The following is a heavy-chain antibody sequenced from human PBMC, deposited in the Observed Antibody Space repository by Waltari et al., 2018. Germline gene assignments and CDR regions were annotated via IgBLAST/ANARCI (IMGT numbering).Heavy chain of an antibody. CDR2: IKQDGSDK. CDR1: GFTVRSHG. V-gene: IGHV3-7*01. CDR3: ARVRGGFCSGTTCYYAFDI. D-gene: IGHD2-2*01. Sequence: EVQLVESGGGLVQPGGSLRLSCAASGFTVRSHGNTWVRQAPGKGVEWVANIKQDGSDKYYVDSVKGRFTVSRDNAKNSLYLQMNSLRAEDTAVYYCARVRGGFCSGTTCYYAFDIWGQGTMVTVSS. J-gene: IGHJ3*02.